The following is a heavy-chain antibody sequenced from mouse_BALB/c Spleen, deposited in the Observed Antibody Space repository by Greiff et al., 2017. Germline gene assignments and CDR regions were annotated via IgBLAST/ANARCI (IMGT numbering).Heavy chain of an antibody. J-gene: IGHJ1*01. Sequence: VQLQQSGAELVKPGASVKLSCTASGFNIKDTYMHWVKQRPEQGLEWIGRIDPANGNTKYDPKFQGKATITADTSSNTAYLQLSSLTSEDTAVYYCAIDGNYWYFDVWGAGTTVTVSS. CDR1: GFNIKDTY. CDR3: AIDGNYWYFDV. D-gene: IGHD2-1*01. V-gene: IGHV14-3*02. CDR2: IDPANGNT.